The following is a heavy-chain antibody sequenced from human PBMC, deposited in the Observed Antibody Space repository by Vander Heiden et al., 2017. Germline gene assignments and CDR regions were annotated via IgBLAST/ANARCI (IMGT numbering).Heavy chain of an antibody. D-gene: IGHD6-13*01. CDR1: GFTLRSYA. CDR2: ISGSGGST. V-gene: IGHV3-23*01. Sequence: EVQLLESGGGLVQPRGSLRLSFSASGFTLRSYAMSWVRQAPGKGLEWVSAISGSGGSTYYADSVKGRFTISRDNSKNTLYLQMNSLRAEDTAVYYCAVIIAAAGLGPPAFDYWCQGTLVTVSS. CDR3: AVIIAAAGLGPPAFDY. J-gene: IGHJ4*02.